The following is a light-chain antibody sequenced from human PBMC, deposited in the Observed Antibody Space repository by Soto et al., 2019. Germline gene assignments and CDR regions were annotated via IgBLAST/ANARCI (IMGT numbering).Light chain of an antibody. CDR1: QSVSSSY. CDR2: GAS. CDR3: QKYGSSPLIT. J-gene: IGKJ3*01. Sequence: EIVLTQSPGTLSLSPGERATLSCRASQSVSSSYLAWYQQKPGQAPRLLIYGASSRATGIPDRFSGSGSGTHFTLTISRLEPEDFAVYYCQKYGSSPLITFGPGTKVDIK. V-gene: IGKV3-20*01.